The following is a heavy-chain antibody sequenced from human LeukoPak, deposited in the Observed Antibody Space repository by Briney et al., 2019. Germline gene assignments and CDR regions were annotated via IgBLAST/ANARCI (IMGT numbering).Heavy chain of an antibody. Sequence: GGSLRLSCAASGFTFEGYAMRWVRQAPGKGLEWVSGISWNSGSIGYADSVKGRFTISRDNAKNSLYLQMNSLRAEDTALYYCATQSYWGQGTLVTVSS. CDR2: ISWNSGSI. CDR1: GFTFEGYA. V-gene: IGHV3-9*01. CDR3: ATQSY. J-gene: IGHJ4*02.